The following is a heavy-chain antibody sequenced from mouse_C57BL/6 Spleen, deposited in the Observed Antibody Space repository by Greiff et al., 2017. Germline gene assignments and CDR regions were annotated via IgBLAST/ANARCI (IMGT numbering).Heavy chain of an antibody. CDR3: ASGAPSYGSILYFDY. J-gene: IGHJ2*01. V-gene: IGHV3-6*01. Sequence: ESGPGLVKPSQSLSLTCSVTGYSITSGYYWNWIRQFPGNKLEWMGYISYDGSNNYNPSLKNRISITRDTSKNQFFLKLNSVTTEDTATYYCASGAPSYGSILYFDYWGQGTTLTVSS. CDR2: ISYDGSN. D-gene: IGHD1-1*01. CDR1: GYSITSGYY.